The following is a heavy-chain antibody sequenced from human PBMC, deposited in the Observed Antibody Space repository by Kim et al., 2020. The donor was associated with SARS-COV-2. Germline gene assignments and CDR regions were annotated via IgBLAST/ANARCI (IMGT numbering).Heavy chain of an antibody. V-gene: IGHV4-39*07. D-gene: IGHD2-15*01. Sequence: SETLSLTCTVSGGSISSSSYYWGWIRQPPGKGLEWIGSIYYSGSTYYNPSLKSRVTISVDTSKNQFSLKLSSVTAADTAVYYCARVGYCSGGSCYLLAPFDYWGQGTLVTVSS. CDR3: ARVGYCSGGSCYLLAPFDY. CDR1: GGSISSSSYY. J-gene: IGHJ4*02. CDR2: IYYSGST.